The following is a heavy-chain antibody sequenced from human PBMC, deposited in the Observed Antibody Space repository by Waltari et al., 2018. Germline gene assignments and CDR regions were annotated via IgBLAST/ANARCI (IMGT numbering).Heavy chain of an antibody. CDR3: ARVVSAAGTLYQFDY. CDR2: ISDSSVFI. D-gene: IGHD6-13*01. V-gene: IGHV3-21*01. CDR1: GFSFSTYT. J-gene: IGHJ4*02. Sequence: EVQLVESGGGLVKPGGSLRVSCAAPGFSFSTYTMNWVRQAPGKGLEWVSSISDSSVFIYYADSVKGRFTISRDNVKNSVSLQMSSLRADDSAVYYCARVVSAAGTLYQFDYWGQGTLVTVSS.